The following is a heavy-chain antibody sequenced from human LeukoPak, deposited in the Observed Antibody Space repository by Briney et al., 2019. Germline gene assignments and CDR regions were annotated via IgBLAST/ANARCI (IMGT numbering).Heavy chain of an antibody. V-gene: IGHV1-69*06. CDR2: IIPILGTA. J-gene: IGHJ3*02. Sequence: SVKVSCTASGGTFSSYAISWVRQAPGQGLEWMGGIIPILGTANYAQKFQGRVTITADKSTSTAYMELSSLRSEDTAVYYCARGGALGYCSGGSCYSGVEAFDIWGQGTMVTVSS. D-gene: IGHD2-15*01. CDR1: GGTFSSYA. CDR3: ARGGALGYCSGGSCYSGVEAFDI.